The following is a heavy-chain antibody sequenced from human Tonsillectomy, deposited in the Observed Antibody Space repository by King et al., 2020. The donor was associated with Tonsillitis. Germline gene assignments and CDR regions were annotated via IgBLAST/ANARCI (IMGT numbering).Heavy chain of an antibody. D-gene: IGHD3-3*01. V-gene: IGHV3-7*01. Sequence: MSWVRQAPGKGLEWVANIKQDGSEKYYVDSVKCRFTISRDNAKNSLYMQMNSLRAAYTAVYYCAFFWSGYYKTDYWGQGTLVTVSS. CDR2: IKQDGSEK. CDR3: AFFWSGYYKTDY. J-gene: IGHJ4*02.